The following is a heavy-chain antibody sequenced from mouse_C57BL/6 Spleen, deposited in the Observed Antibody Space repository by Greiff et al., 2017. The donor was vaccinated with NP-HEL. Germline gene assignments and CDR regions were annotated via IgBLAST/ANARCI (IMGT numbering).Heavy chain of an antibody. CDR3: AKGYYYGSHWYFDV. Sequence: EVHLVESGGGLVKPGGSLKLSCAASGFTFSSYTMSWVRQTPEKRLEWVATISGGGGNTYYPDSVKGRFTISRDNAKNTLYLQMSSLRSEDTALYYCAKGYYYGSHWYFDVWGTGTTVTVSS. V-gene: IGHV5-9*01. D-gene: IGHD1-1*01. CDR1: GFTFSSYT. J-gene: IGHJ1*03. CDR2: ISGGGGNT.